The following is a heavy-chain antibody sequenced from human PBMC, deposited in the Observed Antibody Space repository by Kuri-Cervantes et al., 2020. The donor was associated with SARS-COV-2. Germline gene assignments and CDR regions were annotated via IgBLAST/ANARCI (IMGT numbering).Heavy chain of an antibody. CDR1: GFSLSRYT. V-gene: IGHV3-48*04. J-gene: IGHJ4*02. CDR3: ARDLRLGKSLDY. Sequence: GGSLRLSCAASGFSLSRYTMNWVRQAPGKGLEWVSYISSSGTTIYYADSVKGRFTISRDNAKNSVFLQMNSLRAEDTAVYYCARDLRLGKSLDYWGQGTLVTVSS. D-gene: IGHD7-27*01. CDR2: ISSSGTTI.